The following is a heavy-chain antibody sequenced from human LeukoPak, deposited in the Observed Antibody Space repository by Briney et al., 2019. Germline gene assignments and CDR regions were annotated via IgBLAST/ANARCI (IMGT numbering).Heavy chain of an antibody. CDR1: GYTFSSYA. Sequence: ASVKVSCKASGYTFSSYAISWVRQAPGQGLEWMGGIIPIFGTANYAQKFQGRVTITADESTSTAYMELSSLRSEDTAVYYCARARYCSSTSCYTNWFDPWGQGTLVTVSS. D-gene: IGHD2-2*02. CDR2: IIPIFGTA. V-gene: IGHV1-69*13. J-gene: IGHJ5*02. CDR3: ARARYCSSTSCYTNWFDP.